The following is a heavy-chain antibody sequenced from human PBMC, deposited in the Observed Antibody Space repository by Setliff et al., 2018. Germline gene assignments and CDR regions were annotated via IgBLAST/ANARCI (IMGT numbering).Heavy chain of an antibody. J-gene: IGHJ1*01. V-gene: IGHV4-39*07. Sequence: SETLSLTCTVSGGSISSSSYYWGWIRQPPGKGLEWIGSIYYSGSTYYNPSLKSRVTISVDTSKNQFSLKLSSVTAADTAVYYCARVSSGSYYYFQHWGQGTLVTVSS. CDR1: GGSISSSSYY. CDR3: ARVSSGSYYYFQH. CDR2: IYYSGST. D-gene: IGHD1-26*01.